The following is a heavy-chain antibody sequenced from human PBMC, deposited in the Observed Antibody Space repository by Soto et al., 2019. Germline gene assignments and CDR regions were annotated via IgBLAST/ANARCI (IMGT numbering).Heavy chain of an antibody. CDR2: IIPIFGTA. V-gene: IGHV1-69*13. CDR1: GGTFSSYS. Sequence: SVKVSCKASGGTFSSYSISWVRQAPGQGLEWMGGIIPIFGTANYAQKFQGRVTITADESTSTAYMELSSLRSDDTAVYYCARENSPYSSGWYRRHYYYGMDVWGQGTTVTVSS. J-gene: IGHJ6*02. D-gene: IGHD6-19*01. CDR3: ARENSPYSSGWYRRHYYYGMDV.